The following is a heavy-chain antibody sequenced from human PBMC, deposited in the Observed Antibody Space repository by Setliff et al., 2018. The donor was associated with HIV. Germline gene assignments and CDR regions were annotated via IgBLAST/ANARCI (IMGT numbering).Heavy chain of an antibody. CDR3: TRDHTPPPNYDFWSGQIDLRNIFYYMDV. J-gene: IGHJ6*03. CDR2: INTNTGNP. CDR1: GYSLTSYS. D-gene: IGHD3-3*01. V-gene: IGHV7-4-1*01. Sequence: ASVKVSCKASGYSLTSYSINWVRQAPGQGLEWMGYINTNTGNPTYAQGFTGRFVFSVDTPVSTAYLQIFSLKTEDTAVYYCTRDHTPPPNYDFWSGQIDLRNIFYYMDVWGTGSQVTV.